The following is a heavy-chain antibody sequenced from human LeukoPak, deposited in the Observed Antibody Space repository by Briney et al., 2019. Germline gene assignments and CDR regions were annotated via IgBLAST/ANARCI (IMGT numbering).Heavy chain of an antibody. J-gene: IGHJ4*02. CDR1: GFTFSNYA. Sequence: GGSLRLSCAASGFTFSNYAMSWVRQAPGKGVGWVSSMSGSGGSTYYADSVKGRFTISRDNSKNTLYLQMNNLRAEDTALYYCAKNQGQWLVPVDYWGQGTLVTVSS. CDR2: MSGSGGST. V-gene: IGHV3-23*01. D-gene: IGHD6-19*01. CDR3: AKNQGQWLVPVDY.